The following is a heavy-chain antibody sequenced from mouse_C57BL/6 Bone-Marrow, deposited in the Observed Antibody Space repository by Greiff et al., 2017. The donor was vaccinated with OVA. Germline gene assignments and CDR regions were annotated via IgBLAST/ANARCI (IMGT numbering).Heavy chain of an antibody. Sequence: EVQRVESGPELVKPGASVKIPCKASGYTFTDYNMDWVKQSHGKSLEWIGDINPNNGGTIYNQKFKGKATLTVDKSSSTAYMELRSLTSEDTAVYYCARSDYYGSSRYYFDYWGQGTTLTVSS. CDR1: GYTFTDYN. J-gene: IGHJ2*01. V-gene: IGHV1-18*01. CDR2: INPNNGGT. D-gene: IGHD1-1*01. CDR3: ARSDYYGSSRYYFDY.